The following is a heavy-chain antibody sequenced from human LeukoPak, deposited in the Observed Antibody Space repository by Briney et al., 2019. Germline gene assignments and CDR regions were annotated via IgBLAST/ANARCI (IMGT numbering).Heavy chain of an antibody. J-gene: IGHJ5*02. V-gene: IGHV3-30*18. CDR2: ISYDGSNK. CDR3: AKELRGYSYGLRNNWFDP. D-gene: IGHD5-18*01. Sequence: GRSLRLSCAASGFTFSSYGMHCVRQAPGKGLEWVAVISYDGSNKYYADSVKGRFTISRDNSKNTLYLQMNSLRAEDTAVYYCAKELRGYSYGLRNNWFDPWGQGTLVTVSS. CDR1: GFTFSSYG.